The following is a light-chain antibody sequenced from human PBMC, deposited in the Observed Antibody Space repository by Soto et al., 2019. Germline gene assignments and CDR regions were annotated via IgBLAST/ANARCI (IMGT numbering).Light chain of an antibody. Sequence: DIQMTQSPSTLSASVGDRVTITCRASQSIDDWLAWYQQQPGKAPKLLIKKASSLESGVPSRFSGSGSGTEFTLTISSLQSDDFATYYCQQYESYSHCTFGPGTKVNIK. CDR3: QQYESYSHCT. CDR2: KAS. J-gene: IGKJ3*01. V-gene: IGKV1-5*03. CDR1: QSIDDW.